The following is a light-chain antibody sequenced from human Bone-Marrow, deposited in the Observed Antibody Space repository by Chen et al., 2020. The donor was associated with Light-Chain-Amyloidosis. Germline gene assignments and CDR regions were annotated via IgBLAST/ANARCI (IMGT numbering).Light chain of an antibody. CDR2: DVS. CDR3: SSYTSSSTLV. J-gene: IGLJ2*01. V-gene: IGLV2-14*03. CDR1: SSDVGCYNS. Sequence: QSALTQPASVSGSPRQSITISCTGPSSDVGCYNSDSWYQQHPGKAPKLIIFDVSNRPSGVSNRFAGSKSGNTASLTISGLQAEDEADYYCSSYTSSSTLVVGGGTKLTVL.